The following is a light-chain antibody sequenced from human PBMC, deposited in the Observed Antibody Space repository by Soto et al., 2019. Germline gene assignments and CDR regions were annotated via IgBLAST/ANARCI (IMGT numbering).Light chain of an antibody. J-gene: IGLJ1*01. CDR3: HSYDSSLTGWV. CDR2: GNT. Sequence: QAVVTQPPSMSGAPGQRVAISCTGSSSNIGADYDVHWYQHVPGRAPKLLIYGNTNRPSGVPDRFSASRSGTSASLAITGLQAEDEADYYCHSYDSSLTGWVFGTGTKVTVL. V-gene: IGLV1-40*01. CDR1: SSNIGADYD.